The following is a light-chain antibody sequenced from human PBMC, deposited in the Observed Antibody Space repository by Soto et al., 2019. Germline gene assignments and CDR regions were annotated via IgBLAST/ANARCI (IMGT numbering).Light chain of an antibody. CDR1: QTVSRYY. Sequence: VLTQSPGTLSLSPGGRAILSCRASQTVSRYYLSWDQKKPGQPPRLLIYGASTRATGVPDRFSGSGSVADFTLTISSLQPEDFAVYYCQQALTFGGGTTVEMK. J-gene: IGKJ4*01. CDR3: QQALT. CDR2: GAS. V-gene: IGKV3D-7*01.